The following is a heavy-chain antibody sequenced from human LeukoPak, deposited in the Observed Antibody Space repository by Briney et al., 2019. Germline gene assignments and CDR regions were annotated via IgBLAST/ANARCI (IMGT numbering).Heavy chain of an antibody. CDR3: AKMATIRGFFDY. CDR1: GFTFSSYA. V-gene: IGHV3-23*01. J-gene: IGHJ4*02. CDR2: ISGSGGST. D-gene: IGHD5-24*01. Sequence: SGGSLRLSCAASGFTFSSYAMSWVRQAPGKGLEWVSTISGSGGSTYYADSVKGRFTISRDNSKNTLYLQMNSLRAEDTAVYYCAKMATIRGFFDYWGQGTLVTVSS.